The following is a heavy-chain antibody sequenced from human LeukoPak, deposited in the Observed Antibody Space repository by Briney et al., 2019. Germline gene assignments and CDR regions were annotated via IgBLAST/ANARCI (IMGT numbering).Heavy chain of an antibody. CDR1: GNSISSGDNY. D-gene: IGHD3-10*01. Sequence: PSETLSLTCTVSGNSISSGDNYWSWIRQPAGKGLEWIGRIYTSGSTNYNPSLKSRVTISVDTSKNQFSLKLSSVTAADTAVYYCARSVRGAMSGYYYYMDVWGKGTTVTISS. CDR3: ARSVRGAMSGYYYYMDV. J-gene: IGHJ6*03. CDR2: IYTSGST. V-gene: IGHV4-61*02.